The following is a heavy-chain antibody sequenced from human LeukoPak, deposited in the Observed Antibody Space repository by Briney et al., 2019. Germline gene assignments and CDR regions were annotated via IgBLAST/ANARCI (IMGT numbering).Heavy chain of an antibody. CDR3: ATGTGGYDSSQSALRYYYYYGMDV. CDR1: GYTLTELS. V-gene: IGHV1-24*01. Sequence: GASVKVSCKVSGYTLTELSMHWVRQAPGKGLEWMGGFDPEGGETIYAQKFQGRVTMTEDTSTDTAYMELSSLRSEDTAVYYCATGTGGYDSSQSALRYYYYYGMDVWGQGTTVTVSS. D-gene: IGHD5-12*01. CDR2: FDPEGGET. J-gene: IGHJ6*02.